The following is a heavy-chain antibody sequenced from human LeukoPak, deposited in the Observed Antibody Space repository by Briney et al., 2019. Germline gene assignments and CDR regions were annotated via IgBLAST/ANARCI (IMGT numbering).Heavy chain of an antibody. J-gene: IGHJ4*02. V-gene: IGHV4-59*08. CDR2: ILHTGTT. CDR1: GGSISTYY. Sequence: SQTLSLTCTVSGGSISTYYWSWIRQPPGKGLECLGFILHTGTTNYNPSLKSRVTISVDTSKHQFSLTLSSVTDADTAVYYCARTYCGTNACPFEFWGQGTPVTVSS. CDR3: ARTYCGTNACPFEF. D-gene: IGHD2-21*01.